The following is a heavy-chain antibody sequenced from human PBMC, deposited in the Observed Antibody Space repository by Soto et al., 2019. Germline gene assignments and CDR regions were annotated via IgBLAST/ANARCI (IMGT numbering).Heavy chain of an antibody. V-gene: IGHV3-7*01. CDR1: GFTLSSDW. J-gene: IGHJ4*02. CDR3: ARGSSLNY. CDR2: IKQDGSEQ. D-gene: IGHD6-13*01. Sequence: EGQLVESGGGLVQPGGSLRLSCVGSGFTLSSDWMSWARQAPGKGLEWLANIKQDGSEQHYVDSVKGRFSISRDNAQNSLFLHMSSLRDEDTAVYYCARGSSLNYWGQGTLVTVSS.